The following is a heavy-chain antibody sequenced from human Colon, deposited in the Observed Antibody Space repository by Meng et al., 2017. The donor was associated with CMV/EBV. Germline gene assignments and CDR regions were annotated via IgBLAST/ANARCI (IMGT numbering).Heavy chain of an antibody. CDR1: GASITTRY. Sequence: SETLSLTCTVSGASITTRYWNWIRQPPGKALEWIGYNFYSGSAKYSPSLKSRVTISVDTSKNQVSLKLDSVSAADTAVYYCARWSGAGARFDYWGPGALVTVSS. D-gene: IGHD3/OR15-3a*01. V-gene: IGHV4-59*11. CDR2: NFYSGSA. CDR3: ARWSGAGARFDY. J-gene: IGHJ4*02.